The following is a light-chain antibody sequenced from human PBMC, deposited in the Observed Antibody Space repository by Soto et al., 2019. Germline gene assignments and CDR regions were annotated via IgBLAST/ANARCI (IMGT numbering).Light chain of an antibody. J-gene: IGKJ3*01. CDR2: GAS. V-gene: IGKV3-20*01. CDR3: QQYGTSPPYT. Sequence: EIVLTQSPGTLSLSPRERATLSCRASQRVSSSYLAWYQQKPGQAPRFLIYGASSSATGIPDRFSGSGSGTDITLTISRLEADDFAVYYCQQYGTSPPYTFGPGTIMDIK. CDR1: QRVSSSY.